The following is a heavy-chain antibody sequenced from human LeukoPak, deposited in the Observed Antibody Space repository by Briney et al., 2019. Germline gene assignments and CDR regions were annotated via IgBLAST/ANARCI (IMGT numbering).Heavy chain of an antibody. CDR2: ISGSGGST. CDR3: AKARNGYCSSTSWKCPRINSEFDY. V-gene: IGHV3-23*01. D-gene: IGHD2-2*01. Sequence: PGVSLRLSCAASGFTFSSYAMSWVRQAPGKGLEWVSAISGSGGSTYYADSVKGRFTISRDNSKNTLYLQMNSLRAEDTAVYYCAKARNGYCSSTSWKCPRINSEFDYWGQGTLVTVSS. CDR1: GFTFSSYA. J-gene: IGHJ4*02.